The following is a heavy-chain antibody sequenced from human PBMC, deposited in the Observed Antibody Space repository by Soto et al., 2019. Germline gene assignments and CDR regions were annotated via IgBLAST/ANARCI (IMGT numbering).Heavy chain of an antibody. CDR1: GFTFNFFA. D-gene: IGHD3-16*01. Sequence: QVQLVESGGGVVQPGRSLRLSCAASGFTFNFFAMHWVRQAPGKGLEWVAAVSKDGSNTYYADSVKGRFTISRDNPKNTQYLLMTSLRLEDTAVYYCARDIWGGTGVDAFHIWGQGTMVTVAP. V-gene: IGHV3-30-3*01. J-gene: IGHJ3*02. CDR3: ARDIWGGTGVDAFHI. CDR2: VSKDGSNT.